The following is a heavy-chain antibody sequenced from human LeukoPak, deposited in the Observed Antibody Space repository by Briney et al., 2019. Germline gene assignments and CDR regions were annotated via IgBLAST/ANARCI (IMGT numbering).Heavy chain of an antibody. J-gene: IGHJ3*02. D-gene: IGHD3-3*01. Sequence: PSETLSLTCTVSGGSISSSSYYWGWIRQPPGKGLEWIGSIYYRGSTYYNPSLKSRVTISVDTSKNQFSLKLSSVTAADTAVYYCASRAAIAIFGVVTAFDIWGQGTMVTVSS. CDR2: IYYRGST. CDR3: ASRAAIAIFGVVTAFDI. CDR1: GGSISSSSYY. V-gene: IGHV4-39*01.